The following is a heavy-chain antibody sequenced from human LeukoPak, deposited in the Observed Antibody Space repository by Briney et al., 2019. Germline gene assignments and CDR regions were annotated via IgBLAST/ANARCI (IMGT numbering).Heavy chain of an antibody. Sequence: PSETLSLTCAVYGGSFSGYYWSWIRQPPGKGLEWIGEINHSGGTNYNPSLKSRVTISVDTSKNQSSLKLSSVTAADTAVYYCARGPPPRITMVRGISWFDPWGQGTLVTVSS. J-gene: IGHJ5*02. D-gene: IGHD3-10*01. CDR1: GGSFSGYY. CDR3: ARGPPPRITMVRGISWFDP. CDR2: INHSGGT. V-gene: IGHV4-34*01.